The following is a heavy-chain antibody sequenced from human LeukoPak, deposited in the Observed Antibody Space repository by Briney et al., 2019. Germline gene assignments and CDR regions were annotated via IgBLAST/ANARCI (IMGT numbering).Heavy chain of an antibody. CDR2: ISYDGSNK. CDR1: GFTFSSYA. D-gene: IGHD3-22*01. V-gene: IGHV3-30-3*01. Sequence: GGSLRLSCAASGFTFSSYAMHWVRQAPGKGLEGVAVISYDGSNKYYADSVKGRFTISRDNSKNTLYLQMNSLRAEDTAVYYCAKDQYDSSGPFDNWGQGTLVTVSS. CDR3: AKDQYDSSGPFDN. J-gene: IGHJ4*02.